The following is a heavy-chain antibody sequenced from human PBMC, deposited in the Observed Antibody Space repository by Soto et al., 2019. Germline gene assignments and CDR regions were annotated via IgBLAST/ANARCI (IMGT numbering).Heavy chain of an antibody. J-gene: IGHJ4*02. Sequence: QITLKESGPTLVKPTQTLTLTCTFSGFSLSTSGVGVGWIRQPPGKALEWLALIYWDDDKRYSPSLKSRLTITKDPSKNQVVLTMTNMDPVDTATYYCARSRPVDTAMVVYFDYWGQGTLVTVSS. CDR1: GFSLSTSGVG. V-gene: IGHV2-5*02. CDR2: IYWDDDK. CDR3: ARSRPVDTAMVVYFDY. D-gene: IGHD5-18*01.